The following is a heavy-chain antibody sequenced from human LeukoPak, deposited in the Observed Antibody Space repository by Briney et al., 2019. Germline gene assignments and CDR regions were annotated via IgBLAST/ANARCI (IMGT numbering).Heavy chain of an antibody. J-gene: IGHJ4*02. V-gene: IGHV4-4*07. CDR2: IYISGST. Sequence: PSETLSLTCTVSGGFISNYYWSWIRQPAGKGLEWIGRIYISGSTNYNPSLKDRITISIDNSKNQFSLQLNSVTAADTAIYYCARDLRGVIEKWGQGTLVTVSS. CDR3: ARDLRGVIEK. D-gene: IGHD3-10*01. CDR1: GGFISNYY.